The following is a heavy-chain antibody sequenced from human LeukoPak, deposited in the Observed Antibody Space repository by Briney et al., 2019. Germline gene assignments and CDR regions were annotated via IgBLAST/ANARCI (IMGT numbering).Heavy chain of an antibody. D-gene: IGHD3-10*01. CDR1: GGSISTGDSY. V-gene: IGHV4-30-4*08. CDR2: IYYSGST. CDR3: ARGRTPREYGSGSFGFDY. J-gene: IGHJ4*02. Sequence: SQTLSLTCTVSGGSISTGDSYWTWLRQPPGKGLEWIGYIYYSGSTYYNPSLKSRVTISVDTSKNQFSLKLNSVTAADTAVYYCARGRTPREYGSGSFGFDYWGQGTLVTVSS.